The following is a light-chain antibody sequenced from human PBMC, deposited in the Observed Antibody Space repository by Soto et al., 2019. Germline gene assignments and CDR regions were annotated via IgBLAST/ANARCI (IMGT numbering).Light chain of an antibody. J-gene: IGLJ1*01. CDR3: ETWDSNTHV. V-gene: IGLV4-60*02. Sequence: QPVLTQSSSASASLGSSVKLTCTLSSGHSSYIIAWHQQQPGKAPRYLMKLEGSGSYNKGSGVPDRFSGSSSGADRYLTISNLQFEDEADYYCETWDSNTHVFGPGTKVTVL. CDR2: LEGSGSY. CDR1: SGHSSYI.